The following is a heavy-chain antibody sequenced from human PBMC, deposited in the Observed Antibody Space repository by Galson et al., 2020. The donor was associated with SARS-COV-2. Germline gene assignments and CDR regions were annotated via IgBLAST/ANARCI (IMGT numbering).Heavy chain of an antibody. J-gene: IGHJ6*03. CDR1: GFTFSSHV. CDR2: ISYDGSDQ. D-gene: IGHD2-2*01. Sequence: GGSLRLSCAASGFTFSSHVMHWVRQAPGKGLEWVAAISYDGSDQFYADSVKGRFTISRDNSQTTLYLQTNSLRIDDTAVYYCARGPPAIISVLPAVQYYYYMDVWGMGTTVTISS. CDR3: ARGPPAIISVLPAVQYYYYMDV. V-gene: IGHV3-30*03.